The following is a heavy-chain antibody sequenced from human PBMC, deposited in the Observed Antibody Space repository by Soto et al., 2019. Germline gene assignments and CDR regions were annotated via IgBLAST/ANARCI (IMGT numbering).Heavy chain of an antibody. CDR1: GGTFSPYT. D-gene: IGHD3-10*01. CDR2: IIPFHGVT. CDR3: TREWEITGSTWSFGGF. Sequence: QVQLVQSGAEVKKPGSSVKVSCKASGGTFSPYTINWVRQAPGQGLEWMGRIIPFHGVTNYAQKFQARVTITADKSMSTAYMELSGLRFEDTAMYYCTREWEITGSTWSFGGFWGRGTLVTVSS. J-gene: IGHJ4*02. V-gene: IGHV1-69*08.